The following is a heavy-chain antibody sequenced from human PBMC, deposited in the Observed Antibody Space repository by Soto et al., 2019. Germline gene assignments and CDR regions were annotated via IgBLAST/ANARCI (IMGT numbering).Heavy chain of an antibody. D-gene: IGHD2-15*01. CDR1: GGTFSRDA. Sequence: QVQLVQSGAEVKKPGSSVKVSCKASGGTFSRDAISWVRQAPGQGLEWMGGIIPMFGTAKYVQKFQGRLTITADESTTTAYMELRSLRSDDTAVYYGARGVVVVAASQLGWFDPWGQGTLVTVSS. CDR2: IIPMFGTA. CDR3: ARGVVVVAASQLGWFDP. J-gene: IGHJ5*02. V-gene: IGHV1-69*01.